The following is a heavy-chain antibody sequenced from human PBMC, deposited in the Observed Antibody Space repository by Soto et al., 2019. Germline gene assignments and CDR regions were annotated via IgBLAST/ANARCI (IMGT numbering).Heavy chain of an antibody. D-gene: IGHD3-16*02. Sequence: SEPLSLTCTVSGGSISIHYWSWIRQPAGKGLEWIVRIYTSGSTNYNPSLKSRVTMSVDTSKNQFSLKLSSVTAADTAVYYCARAIRDYDYVWGSYRWDDAFDIWGQGTMVTVSS. CDR1: GGSISIHY. V-gene: IGHV4-4*07. CDR3: ARAIRDYDYVWGSYRWDDAFDI. CDR2: IYTSGST. J-gene: IGHJ3*02.